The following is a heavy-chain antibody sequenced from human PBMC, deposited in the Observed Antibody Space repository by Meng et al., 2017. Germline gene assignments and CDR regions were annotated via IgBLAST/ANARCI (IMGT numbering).Heavy chain of an antibody. J-gene: IGHJ4*02. V-gene: IGHV2-70*04. CDR3: ARIRDGHYFDY. Sequence: GPTLVKPTQTLTLTCTFSGFSLSTSGMRVSWIRQPPGKALEWLARIDWDADKFYSTSLKTRLTISMDTSKNQAVLTMTNMDPVDTGTYYCARIRDGHYFDYWGQGTPVTVSS. CDR2: IDWDADK. CDR1: GFSLSTSGMR.